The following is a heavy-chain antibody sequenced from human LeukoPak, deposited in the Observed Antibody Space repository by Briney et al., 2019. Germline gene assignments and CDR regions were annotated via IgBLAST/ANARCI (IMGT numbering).Heavy chain of an antibody. CDR1: GGSISSGGYY. J-gene: IGHJ6*04. CDR3: ARGSEAHPTVGDYYYGMDV. D-gene: IGHD1-26*01. V-gene: IGHV4-31*03. Sequence: NASETLSLTCTVSGGSISSGGYYWSWIRQHPGKGLEWIGYIYYSGSTYYNPSLKSRVTISVDTSKNQFSLKLSSVTAADTAVYYCARGSEAHPTVGDYYYGMDVWAKGTTVTASS. CDR2: IYYSGST.